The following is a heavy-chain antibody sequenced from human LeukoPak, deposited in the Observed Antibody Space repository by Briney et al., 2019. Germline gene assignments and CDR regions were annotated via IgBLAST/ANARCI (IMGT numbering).Heavy chain of an antibody. Sequence: GGSLRLSCAASGFTFSDYYMSWVRQAPGKGLEWVSAISGTGDSTYYADSVKGRFTISRDNSKNTLYLQMNSLRAEDTAVYYCARAYYDILTGYWDGSGFDIWGQGTMVTVSS. D-gene: IGHD3-9*01. CDR2: ISGTGDST. CDR3: ARAYYDILTGYWDGSGFDI. V-gene: IGHV3-23*01. CDR1: GFTFSDYY. J-gene: IGHJ3*02.